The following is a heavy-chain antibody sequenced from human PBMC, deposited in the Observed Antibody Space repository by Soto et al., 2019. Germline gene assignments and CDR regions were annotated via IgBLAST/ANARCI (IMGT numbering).Heavy chain of an antibody. V-gene: IGHV1-3*01. CDR2: INAGNDNT. CDR1: GYTFTNYA. Sequence: ASVKVSCKASGYTFTNYAMHWVRQAPGQRLEWMGWINAGNDNTKYSQKFQGRVTITRDTSASTAYMELSSLRSEDTAVYYCARGGIVAAASLNTRDYYAMDVWGQGTRVTVSS. J-gene: IGHJ6*02. D-gene: IGHD6-13*01. CDR3: ARGGIVAAASLNTRDYYAMDV.